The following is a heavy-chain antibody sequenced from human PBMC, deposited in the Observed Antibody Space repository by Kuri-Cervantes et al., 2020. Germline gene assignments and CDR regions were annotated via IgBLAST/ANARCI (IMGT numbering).Heavy chain of an antibody. CDR3: ARVRDGDYAGFDY. CDR1: GFTFSSYE. Sequence: GESLKISCAASGFTFSSYEMTWVRQAPGKGLEWVSSISSSSSYIYYADSVKGRFTISRDNAKNSLYLQMNSLRAEDTAVYYCARVRDGDYAGFDYWGQGTLVTVSS. J-gene: IGHJ4*02. V-gene: IGHV3-21*01. CDR2: ISSSSSYI. D-gene: IGHD4-17*01.